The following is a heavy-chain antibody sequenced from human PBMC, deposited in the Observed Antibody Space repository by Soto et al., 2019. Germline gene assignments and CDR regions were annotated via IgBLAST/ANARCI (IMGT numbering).Heavy chain of an antibody. D-gene: IGHD2-15*01. Sequence: QVQLVQSGAEVKKPGASVKVSCKASGYTFTSYAMHWVRQAPGQRLEWMGWINAGNGNTKYSQKFQGRVTITRDTSASTAYMELSSLRSEDTAVYYCARVSDKCRGDSNFDYWGQGTLVTVSS. CDR3: ARVSDKCRGDSNFDY. J-gene: IGHJ4*02. V-gene: IGHV1-3*01. CDR1: GYTFTSYA. CDR2: INAGNGNT.